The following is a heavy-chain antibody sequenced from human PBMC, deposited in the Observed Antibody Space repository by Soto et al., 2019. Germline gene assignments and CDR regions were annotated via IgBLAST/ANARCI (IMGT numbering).Heavy chain of an antibody. CDR3: AKDRVVAGISLDY. J-gene: IGHJ4*02. D-gene: IGHD6-19*01. CDR2: ISGGGST. CDR1: GFTFSSYA. V-gene: IGHV3-23*01. Sequence: GGSLRLSCAASGFTFSSYAMSWVRQAPGKGLEWVSAISGGGSTYYADSVKGRFTISRDNSKNTLYLQMNSLRAEDTAVYYCAKDRVVAGISLDYWGQGTLVTVSS.